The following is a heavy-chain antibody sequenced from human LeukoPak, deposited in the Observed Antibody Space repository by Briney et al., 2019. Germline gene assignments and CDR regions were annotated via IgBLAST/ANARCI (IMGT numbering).Heavy chain of an antibody. CDR1: GFTFSSYG. Sequence: SGGSLRLSCAASGFTFSSYGMHWVRQAPGKGLEWVAFIRYDGSNKYYADSVKGRFIISRDNSKNTLYLQMNSLRAEDTAVYYCAKGQDIVATIFNFERRGDYFDYWGQGTLVTVSS. CDR2: IRYDGSNK. D-gene: IGHD5-12*01. CDR3: AKGQDIVATIFNFERRGDYFDY. V-gene: IGHV3-30*02. J-gene: IGHJ4*02.